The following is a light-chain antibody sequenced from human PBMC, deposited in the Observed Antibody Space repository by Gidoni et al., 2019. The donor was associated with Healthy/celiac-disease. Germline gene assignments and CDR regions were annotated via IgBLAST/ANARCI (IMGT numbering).Light chain of an antibody. CDR1: SSNIGAGYD. CDR2: GNS. J-gene: IGLJ2*01. CDR3: QSYDSSLSGPVV. V-gene: IGLV1-40*01. Sequence: QSVLTQPPSVSGSPGQRVTISCTESSSNIGAGYDVQWYQQLPGTAPKHLIYGNSKRPSGVPDRFSGSKSGTSASLAITGLQAEDEADYYCQSYDSSLSGPVVFGGGTKLTVL.